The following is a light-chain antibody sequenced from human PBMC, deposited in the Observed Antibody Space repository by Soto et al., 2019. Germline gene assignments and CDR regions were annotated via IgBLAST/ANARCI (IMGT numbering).Light chain of an antibody. J-gene: IGKJ4*01. CDR3: QQRTNWPLT. Sequence: EIVLTQSPATLSLSPGERATISCWASQSVSNSLAWYQQRPGQSPSLLIYDVSTRATGIPARFGGSGSGTDFPLTISSLETEDFAVYYCQQRTNWPLTFGGGTKVEI. CDR2: DVS. CDR1: QSVSNS. V-gene: IGKV3-11*01.